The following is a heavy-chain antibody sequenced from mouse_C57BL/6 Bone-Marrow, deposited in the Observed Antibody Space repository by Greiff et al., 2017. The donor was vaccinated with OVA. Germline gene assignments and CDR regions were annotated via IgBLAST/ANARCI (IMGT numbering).Heavy chain of an antibody. D-gene: IGHD4-1*01. J-gene: IGHJ2*01. CDR1: GYTFTDYY. CDR3: ARGGLTGSYFDY. V-gene: IGHV1-26*01. Sequence: VQLQQSGPELVKPGASVKISCKASGYTFTDYYMNWVKQSHGKSLEWIGDINPNNGGTSYNQKFKGKATLTVDKSSSTAYMELRSLTSEDSAVYYFARGGLTGSYFDYWGQGTTLTVSS. CDR2: INPNNGGT.